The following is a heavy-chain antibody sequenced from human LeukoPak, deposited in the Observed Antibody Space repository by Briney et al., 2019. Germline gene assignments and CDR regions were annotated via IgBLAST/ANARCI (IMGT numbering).Heavy chain of an antibody. Sequence: GYXXTSYAMHWVRQARXQRGEWMGSINAGNGNTKYSQKFQGRVTITRDTSASTAYMELSSLRSEDTAVYYCARGATGMQNWDQGTLVTVSS. CDR2: INAGNGNT. CDR3: ARGATGMQN. J-gene: IGHJ4*02. V-gene: IGHV1-3*01. D-gene: IGHD1-1*01. CDR1: GYXXTSYA.